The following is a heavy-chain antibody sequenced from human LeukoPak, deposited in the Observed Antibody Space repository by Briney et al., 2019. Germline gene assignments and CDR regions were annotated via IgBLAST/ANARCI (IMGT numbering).Heavy chain of an antibody. V-gene: IGHV3-13*01. CDR2: IGTAGDT. Sequence: GGSLRLSCAASGFTFSSYDMHWVRQATGKGLEWVSAIGTAGDTYYPGSVKGRFTISRENAKSSLYLQMNSLRAGDTAVYYCAREWTSRYCSGGSCYNYYYGMDVWGQGTTVTVSS. J-gene: IGHJ6*02. D-gene: IGHD2-15*01. CDR1: GFTFSSYD. CDR3: AREWTSRYCSGGSCYNYYYGMDV.